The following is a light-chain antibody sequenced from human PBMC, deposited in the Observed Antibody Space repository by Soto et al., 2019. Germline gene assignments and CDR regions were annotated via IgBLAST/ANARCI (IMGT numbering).Light chain of an antibody. Sequence: EIVMTQSPATLYVSPGQRATLSFSACQSSTSNLAWYQQKPGQAPRLLIYGASSRATGIPATFSGSGSGTECTLTISSLLSEDFAVYYCQQYNNWPFTFGHGTKVDLK. V-gene: IGKV3-15*01. CDR2: GAS. CDR3: QQYNNWPFT. CDR1: QSSTSN. J-gene: IGKJ3*01.